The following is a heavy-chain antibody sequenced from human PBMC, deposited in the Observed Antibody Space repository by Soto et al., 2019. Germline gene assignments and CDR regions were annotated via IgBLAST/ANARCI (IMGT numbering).Heavy chain of an antibody. CDR2: IYWDDDK. CDR1: GFSLSTSGVA. CDR3: ALTYCSGRNWFDD. Sequence: QITLKQSGPTLAKPTQTLTLTCTFSGFSLSTSGVALGPIPQPPGKALEWLALIYWDDDKRYGPSLKSSLTITKDTSKNHVVLTTTRMDPGDTVTYCWALTYCSGRNWFDDRGQGTLVTFSS. V-gene: IGHV2-5*05. J-gene: IGHJ5*02. D-gene: IGHD3-10*01.